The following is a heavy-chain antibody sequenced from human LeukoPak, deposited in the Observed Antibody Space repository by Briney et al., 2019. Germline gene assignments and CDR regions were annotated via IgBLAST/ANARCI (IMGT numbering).Heavy chain of an antibody. Sequence: GGSLRLSCAASGFTFGSYAMHWVRQAPGKGLEWVAVISYDGSNKYYADSVKGRFTISRDNSKNTLYLQMNSLRAEDTAVYYCASHKGSGIVATITGRGWFDPWGQGTLVTVSS. CDR3: ASHKGSGIVATITGRGWFDP. J-gene: IGHJ5*02. D-gene: IGHD5-12*01. CDR2: ISYDGSNK. CDR1: GFTFGSYA. V-gene: IGHV3-30*04.